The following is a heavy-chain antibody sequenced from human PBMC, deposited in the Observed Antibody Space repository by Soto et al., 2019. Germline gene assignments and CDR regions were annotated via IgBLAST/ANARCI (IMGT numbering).Heavy chain of an antibody. V-gene: IGHV3-7*02. D-gene: IGHD6-13*01. CDR3: ATHDGPAAAGLVLDF. CDR1: GFTFSSRW. Sequence: DLEESGGGLVQPGGSLRLSCETSGFTFSSRWMTWVRQVPGKGLEWVANIKQDENGKDYVDSVKGRFTISRDNAKNSPYLQMNSLRAEDTAVYYCATHDGPAAAGLVLDFWGQGTLVTVSS. CDR2: IKQDENGK. J-gene: IGHJ4*02.